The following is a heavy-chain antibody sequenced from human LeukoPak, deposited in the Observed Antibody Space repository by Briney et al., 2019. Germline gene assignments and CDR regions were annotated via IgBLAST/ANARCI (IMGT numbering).Heavy chain of an antibody. CDR3: ERKGVVVAATYTKGSFDI. Sequence: SETLSLTCDVYSGSFSGNYWSWIRQPPGKGLEWIGEINHSGSTNYNTSLKSRVTLSVDTSKNQVSLKLTSVSAADTAVYYCERKGVVVAATYTKGSFDIWGQGTMVTVSS. CDR2: INHSGST. V-gene: IGHV4-34*01. D-gene: IGHD2-15*01. CDR1: SGSFSGNY. J-gene: IGHJ3*02.